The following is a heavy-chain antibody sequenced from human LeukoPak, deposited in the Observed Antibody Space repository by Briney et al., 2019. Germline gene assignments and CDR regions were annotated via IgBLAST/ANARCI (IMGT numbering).Heavy chain of an antibody. Sequence: SETLSLTCSVSSGSISDHYWSWIRQPPGKGLEWIAYIYKSEAPDYNPSLNARVTVSLDMSKNQFSLRLSSVTAADTAVYYCARDLYYYDSSGYYYVGSGFDYWGQGTLVTVSS. CDR2: IYKSEAP. J-gene: IGHJ4*02. D-gene: IGHD3-22*01. CDR3: ARDLYYYDSSGYYYVGSGFDY. V-gene: IGHV4-4*08. CDR1: SGSISDHY.